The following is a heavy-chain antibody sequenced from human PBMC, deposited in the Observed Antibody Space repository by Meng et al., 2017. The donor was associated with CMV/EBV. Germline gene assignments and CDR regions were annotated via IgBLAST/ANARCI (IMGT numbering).Heavy chain of an antibody. J-gene: IGHJ1*01. V-gene: IGHV1-69*05. CDR3: ARHPAEMVAASYFQH. Sequence: SGGTFSSYAISWVRPAPGQGLEWMGGIIPIFGTANYAQKFQGRVTITTDESTSTAYMELSSLRSEDTAVYYCARHPAEMVAASYFQHWGQGTLVTVSS. CDR1: GGTFSSYA. CDR2: IIPIFGTA. D-gene: IGHD2-15*01.